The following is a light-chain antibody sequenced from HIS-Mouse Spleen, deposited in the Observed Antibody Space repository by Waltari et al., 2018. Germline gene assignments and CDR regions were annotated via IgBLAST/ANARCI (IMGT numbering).Light chain of an antibody. CDR1: SSDVGGYNY. V-gene: IGLV2-14*03. CDR2: DVS. Sequence: QSALTQPASVSGSPGQSITISCTGTSSDVGGYNYVSWYQQHPGKAPKLMIYDVSNRPSGVSKRFSGSKSGDPASLTISGLQAEDEADYYCSSYTSSSTYVFGTGTKVTVL. CDR3: SSYTSSSTYV. J-gene: IGLJ1*01.